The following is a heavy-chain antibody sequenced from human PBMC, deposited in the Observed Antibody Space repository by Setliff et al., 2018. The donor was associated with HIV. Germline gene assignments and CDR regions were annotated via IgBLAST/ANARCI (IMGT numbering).Heavy chain of an antibody. CDR3: ARDVYYMMDV. V-gene: IGHV1-18*01. Sequence: GASVKVSCKPSGYTFTTYGLSWVRQAPGQGLEWMGWISTYSDETSSSQNLQGRLTMTTDTSTGTAYRELRSLRSDDKAVYYCARDVYYMMDVWGQGTTVTVSS. CDR2: ISTYSDET. J-gene: IGHJ6*02. CDR1: GYTFTTYG.